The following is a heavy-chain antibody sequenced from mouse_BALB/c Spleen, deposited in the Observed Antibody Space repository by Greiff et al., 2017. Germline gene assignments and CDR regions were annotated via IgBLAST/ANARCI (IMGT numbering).Heavy chain of an antibody. CDR2: INPSNGGT. Sequence: QVQLQQSGAELVKPGASVKLSCKASGYTFTSYYMYWVKQRPGQGLEWIGDINPSNGGTNFNEKFKSKATLTVDKSSSTAYMQLSSLTSEDSAVYYCTRLRHYAMDYWGQGTSVTVSS. D-gene: IGHD2-12*01. J-gene: IGHJ4*01. CDR1: GYTFTSYY. CDR3: TRLRHYAMDY. V-gene: IGHV1-53*01.